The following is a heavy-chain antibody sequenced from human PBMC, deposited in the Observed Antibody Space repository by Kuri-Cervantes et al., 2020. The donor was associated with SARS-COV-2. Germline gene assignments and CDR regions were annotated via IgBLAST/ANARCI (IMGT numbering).Heavy chain of an antibody. Sequence: SETLSLTCTVSGGSVSDRNSYWTWIRQSPGKGLEWFGYIYHTGSPTYSPSLKSRVTISLDKPKNQFSLRLTSVTAADTAVYYCARSPYDFWSGSWGWGQGTLVTVSS. CDR1: GGSVSDRNSY. CDR2: IYHTGSP. V-gene: IGHV4-61*01. J-gene: IGHJ4*02. CDR3: ARSPYDFWSGSWG. D-gene: IGHD3-3*01.